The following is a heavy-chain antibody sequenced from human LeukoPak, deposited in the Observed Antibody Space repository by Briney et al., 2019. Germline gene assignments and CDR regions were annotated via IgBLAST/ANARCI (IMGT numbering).Heavy chain of an antibody. Sequence: SETLSLTCTVSGYSISSGYYWGWIRQPPGKGLEWIGSIYHSGSTYYNPSLKSRVTISVDTSKDQFSLKLSSVTAADTAVYYCASLGSRGVYFDYWGQGTLVTVSS. CDR2: IYHSGST. CDR1: GYSISSGYY. V-gene: IGHV4-38-2*02. CDR3: ASLGSRGVYFDY. J-gene: IGHJ4*02. D-gene: IGHD2-15*01.